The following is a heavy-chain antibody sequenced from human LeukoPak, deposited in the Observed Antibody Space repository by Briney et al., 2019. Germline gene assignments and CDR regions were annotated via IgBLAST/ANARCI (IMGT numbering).Heavy chain of an antibody. CDR1: GGSISSYY. J-gene: IGHJ4*02. V-gene: IGHV4-59*01. D-gene: IGHD3-3*01. Sequence: SETLSLTCTVSGGSISSYYWSWIRQPPGKGLEWIGYIYYSGSTNYNPSLKSRVTISVDTSKNQFSLKLSSVTAADTAVYYCARAPLHYDFWSGYYTFLDYWGQGTLVTVSP. CDR2: IYYSGST. CDR3: ARAPLHYDFWSGYYTFLDY.